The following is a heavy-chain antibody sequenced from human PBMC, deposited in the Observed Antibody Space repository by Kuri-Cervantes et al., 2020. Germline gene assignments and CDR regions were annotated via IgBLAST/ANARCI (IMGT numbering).Heavy chain of an antibody. Sequence: GGSLRLSCAASGFTFSSYAMHWVRQAPGRGLEWVAVISYDGSNKYYADSVKGRFTISRDNSKNTLYLQMNSLRAEDTAVYYCARGIAAHRVSYYYYMDVWGKGTTVTVSS. V-gene: IGHV3-30-3*01. J-gene: IGHJ6*03. CDR3: ARGIAAHRVSYYYYMDV. CDR1: GFTFSSYA. CDR2: ISYDGSNK. D-gene: IGHD6-13*01.